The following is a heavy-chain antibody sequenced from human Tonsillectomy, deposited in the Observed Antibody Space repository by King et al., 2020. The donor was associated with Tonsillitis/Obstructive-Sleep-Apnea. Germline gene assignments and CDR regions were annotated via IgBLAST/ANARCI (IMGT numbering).Heavy chain of an antibody. Sequence: VQLVESGGGLVQPGGSLRLSCAASGFTFSTYEMNWVRQAPGKGLEWVSFISSSGSTIYYADSVKGRFTISRDNAKNSLYLQMNSLRAEDTAVYYCARDSLGWYFALWGRGTLVSVSS. V-gene: IGHV3-48*03. D-gene: IGHD5-12*01. CDR1: GFTFSTYE. CDR3: ARDSLGWYFAL. J-gene: IGHJ2*01. CDR2: ISSSGSTI.